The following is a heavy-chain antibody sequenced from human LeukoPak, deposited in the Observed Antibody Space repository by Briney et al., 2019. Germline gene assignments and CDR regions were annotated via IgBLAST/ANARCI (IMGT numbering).Heavy chain of an antibody. D-gene: IGHD6-13*01. CDR1: GFTFDDYA. J-gene: IGHJ5*02. V-gene: IGHV3-43D*03. Sequence: TGGSLRLSCAASGFTFDDYAMHWVRQAPGKGLEWVSLISWDGGSTYYADSVKGRFTISRDNSKNSLYLQMNSLRAEDTAVYYCARDSSGWYHWFDPWGQGTLVTVSS. CDR3: ARDSSGWYHWFDP. CDR2: ISWDGGST.